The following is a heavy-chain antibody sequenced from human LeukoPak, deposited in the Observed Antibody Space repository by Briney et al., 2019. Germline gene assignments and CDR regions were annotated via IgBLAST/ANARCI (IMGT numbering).Heavy chain of an antibody. J-gene: IGHJ5*02. Sequence: SATLSLTCTVSGASVSSGSYYWSWIREPPVKGLAWIGYIYCRWSTNYNPSLKSRVTISVDTSKNQFSLKLSSVTAADTAVYYCAGAPMVRGVIITWGSEGWFDPWGQGTLVTVSS. V-gene: IGHV4-61*01. CDR1: GASVSSGSYY. D-gene: IGHD3-10*01. CDR2: IYCRWST. CDR3: AGAPMVRGVIITWGSEGWFDP.